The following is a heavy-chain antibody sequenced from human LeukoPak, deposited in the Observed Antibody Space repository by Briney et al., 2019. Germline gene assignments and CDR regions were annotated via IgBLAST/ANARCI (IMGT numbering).Heavy chain of an antibody. CDR3: ARADRLDGGPYLIGP. CDR2: INPNSGGT. J-gene: IGHJ5*02. Sequence: ASVKVSCKTSGYSFTDYYMHWVRQAPGQGLEWMGWINPNSGGTSSAQKFQGKVTMTRDTSITTVYMEVSWLTSDDTAIYYCARADRLDGGPYLIGPWGQGTLVTVSS. V-gene: IGHV1-2*02. D-gene: IGHD2-21*01. CDR1: GYSFTDYY.